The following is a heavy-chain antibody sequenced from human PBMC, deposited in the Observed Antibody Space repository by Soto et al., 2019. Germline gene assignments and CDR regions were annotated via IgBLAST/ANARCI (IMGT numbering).Heavy chain of an antibody. CDR2: INPQSGGT. CDR1: GYSLSGDY. D-gene: IGHD3-3*01. CDR3: ARSYHYFDFSRNYMDYLDY. Sequence: GVPLKLYCKAAGYSLSGDYSDWMRHAPGQGLERMGWINPQSGGTNSAQKFQGRITMTSDTSITTAYLEVSSLRSDDTAVYYCARSYHYFDFSRNYMDYLDYWGQGPLVTVYS. J-gene: IGHJ4*02. V-gene: IGHV1-2*02.